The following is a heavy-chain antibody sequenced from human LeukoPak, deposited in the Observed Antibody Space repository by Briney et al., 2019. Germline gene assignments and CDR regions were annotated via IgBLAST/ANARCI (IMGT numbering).Heavy chain of an antibody. D-gene: IGHD3-9*01. Sequence: ASVKVSCKASGYTFTGYYMHWVRQAPGQGLEWMGWINPNSGGTNYAQKFQGRVTMTRDTSISTAYMELSRLRSDDTAVYYCARTTRYFDWLFDYWGQGTLVTVSS. J-gene: IGHJ4*02. CDR3: ARTTRYFDWLFDY. CDR1: GYTFTGYY. CDR2: INPNSGGT. V-gene: IGHV1-2*02.